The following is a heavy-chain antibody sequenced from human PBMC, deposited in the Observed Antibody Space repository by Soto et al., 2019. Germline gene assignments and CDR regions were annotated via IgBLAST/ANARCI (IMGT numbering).Heavy chain of an antibody. J-gene: IGHJ4*02. CDR3: ARSDGRY. V-gene: IGHV4-59*01. Sequence: SETLSLTCTVSGGSISSNYWSWIRRPPGKGLEWIGYIYYTGNTNYNPSLKSRVTISIDTSKNQFSLKLSSVTAADTAVYYCARSDGRYWGQGTLVTVSS. CDR1: GGSISSNY. CDR2: IYYTGNT.